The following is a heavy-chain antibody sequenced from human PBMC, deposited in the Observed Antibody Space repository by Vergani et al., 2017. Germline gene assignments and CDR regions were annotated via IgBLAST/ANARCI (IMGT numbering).Heavy chain of an antibody. V-gene: IGHV3-66*01. Sequence: EVQLVESGGGLVQPGGSLRLSCAASGFTVSSNYMSWVRQAPGKGLEWVSVIYSGGSTYYADSVKGRFTISRDNSKNTLYLQMNSLRAEDTAVYYCAKAYYYDSSGYYWRTPFDYWGQGTLVTVSS. CDR1: GFTVSSNY. J-gene: IGHJ4*02. CDR3: AKAYYYDSSGYYWRTPFDY. CDR2: IYSGGST. D-gene: IGHD3-22*01.